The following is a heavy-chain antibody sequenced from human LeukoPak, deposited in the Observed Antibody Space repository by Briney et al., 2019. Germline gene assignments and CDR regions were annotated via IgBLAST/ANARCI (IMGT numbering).Heavy chain of an antibody. D-gene: IGHD3-22*01. Sequence: SETLSLTCAVYGGSFSGYYWSWIRQPPGKGLEWIGEINHSGSTNYNPSLKSRVTISVDTSKNQFSLKLSSVTAADTAVYYCARRSTMIVVVITSDYYYYYYMDVWGKGTTVTISS. CDR3: ARRSTMIVVVITSDYYYYYYMDV. J-gene: IGHJ6*03. V-gene: IGHV4-34*01. CDR1: GGSFSGYY. CDR2: INHSGST.